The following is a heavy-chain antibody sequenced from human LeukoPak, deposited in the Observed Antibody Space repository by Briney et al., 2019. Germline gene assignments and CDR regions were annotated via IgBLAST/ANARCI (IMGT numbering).Heavy chain of an antibody. CDR3: ASTSGIKDYYYGMDV. CDR1: GFTFSSYG. J-gene: IGHJ6*02. CDR2: IWYDGSNK. Sequence: GGSLRLPCAASGFTFSSYGMHWVRQAPGKGLEWVAVIWYDGSNKYYADSVKGRFTISRDNSKNTLYLQMNSLRAEDTAVYYCASTSGIKDYYYGMDVWGQGTTVTVSS. V-gene: IGHV3-33*01. D-gene: IGHD3-10*01.